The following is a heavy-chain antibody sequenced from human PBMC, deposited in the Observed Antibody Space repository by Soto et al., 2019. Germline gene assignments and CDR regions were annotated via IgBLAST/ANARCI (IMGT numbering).Heavy chain of an antibody. CDR2: ISSTSAYT. J-gene: IGHJ4*02. V-gene: IGHV3-11*05. Sequence: QVQLVESGGGLVKPGGSLRLSCTASGFTFSDYYMNWFRQAPGKGLEWVSYISSTSAYTKYADSVKGRFTISRDNAENLLYLQMDGRRAEDTAVYYCARDPSRRSPPDYWRQGTLVTVSS. CDR3: ARDPSRRSPPDY. CDR1: GFTFSDYY.